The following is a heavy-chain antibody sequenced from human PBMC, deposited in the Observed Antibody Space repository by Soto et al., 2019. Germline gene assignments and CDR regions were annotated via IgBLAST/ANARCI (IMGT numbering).Heavy chain of an antibody. Sequence: QVQLVQSGAEVKKPGASVKVSCKASGYTFTNYGINWVRQAPGQGLEWLGWVSAYNGERRYAQRVQARVIMTTDTSTTTAYMDSRSLSSYDTAVYYCSRGTSIPASGDYWGQGTLVTVSS. D-gene: IGHD6-6*01. CDR1: GYTFTNYG. CDR2: VSAYNGER. CDR3: SRGTSIPASGDY. J-gene: IGHJ4*01. V-gene: IGHV1-18*01.